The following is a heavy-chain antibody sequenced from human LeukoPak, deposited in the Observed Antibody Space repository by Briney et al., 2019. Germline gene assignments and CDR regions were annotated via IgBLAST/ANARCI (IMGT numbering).Heavy chain of an antibody. V-gene: IGHV3-11*01. D-gene: IGHD6-13*01. Sequence: GGSLRLSCAASGFPFSNYFMSWIRQAPGKGLEWISYIGSSGYTIYYSDSVKGRFTISRDNAKNSLYLQMDSLRAEDTAIYYCAREHRAAAGTYWGQGTLVTVSS. CDR3: AREHRAAAGTY. CDR2: IGSSGYTI. J-gene: IGHJ4*02. CDR1: GFPFSNYF.